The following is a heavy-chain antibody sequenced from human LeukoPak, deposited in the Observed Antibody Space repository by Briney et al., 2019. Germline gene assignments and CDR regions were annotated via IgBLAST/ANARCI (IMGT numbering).Heavy chain of an antibody. CDR2: ISGSSSYI. J-gene: IGHJ6*02. CDR1: GFTFSSYS. Sequence: PGGSLRLSCAASGFTFSSYSVNWVRQAPGKGLEWVSSISGSSSYIYYADSVKGRFTISRDNAKNSLYLQMNSLRAEDTAVYYCARDRNSGYDSYHYGMDVWGQGTTVTVSS. CDR3: ARDRNSGYDSYHYGMDV. D-gene: IGHD5-12*01. V-gene: IGHV3-21*01.